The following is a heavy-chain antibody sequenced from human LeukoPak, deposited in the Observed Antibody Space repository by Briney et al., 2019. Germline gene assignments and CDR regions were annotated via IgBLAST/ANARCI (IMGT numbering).Heavy chain of an antibody. D-gene: IGHD1-26*01. J-gene: IGHJ4*02. CDR3: ARDKIVGATHFDY. CDR1: GFTFSNAW. CDR2: IKSKTDGGTT. V-gene: IGHV3-15*01. Sequence: GGSLRLSCAASGFTFSNAWMSWVRQAPGKGLEWVGRIKSKTDGGTTDYAAPVKGRFTISRDDSKNTLYLQMNSLRAEDTAVYYCARDKIVGATHFDYWGQGTLVTVSS.